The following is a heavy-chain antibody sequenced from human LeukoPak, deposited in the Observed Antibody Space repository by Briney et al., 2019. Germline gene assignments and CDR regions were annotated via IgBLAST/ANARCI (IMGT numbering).Heavy chain of an antibody. CDR3: ARWSRSGRYYFDY. CDR1: GGSISSGSYY. CDR2: IYTSGST. J-gene: IGHJ4*02. D-gene: IGHD3-10*01. V-gene: IGHV4-61*02. Sequence: SQTLSLTCTVSGGSISSGSYYWSWIRQPAGKGLEWIGRIYTSGSTNYNPSLKSRVTISLDTSKNQFSLKLTSVTAADTAVYYCARWSRSGRYYFDYWGRGTLVTVSS.